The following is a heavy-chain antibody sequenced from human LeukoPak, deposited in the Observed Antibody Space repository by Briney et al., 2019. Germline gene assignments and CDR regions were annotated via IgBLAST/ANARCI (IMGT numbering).Heavy chain of an antibody. J-gene: IGHJ4*02. V-gene: IGHV1-2*02. CDR2: ITPKSGDT. D-gene: IGHD3-3*02. CDR1: GYTFSDFY. CDR3: ARVRLANERAWAY. Sequence: ASVKVSCKASGYTFSDFYIHWVRQAPGQGLEYVAWITPKSGDTYSPQRFQGRVTMTGDASISTAYMELSSLRSDDTAVYFCARVRLANERAWAYWGQGTLVTVSS.